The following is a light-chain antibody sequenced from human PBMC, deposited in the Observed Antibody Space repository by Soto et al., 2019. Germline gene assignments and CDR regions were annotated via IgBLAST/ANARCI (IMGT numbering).Light chain of an antibody. J-gene: IGKJ2*01. Sequence: DIQMTQSPSTLSASVGDRVTITCRASQSISSWLAWYQQKPGKAPKLLISRESNLQSGVPSRFSGSGSGTEFTLTITSLQPDDSATYYCQKYVGYSLTFGQETTVEIK. V-gene: IGKV1-5*03. CDR3: QKYVGYSLT. CDR2: RES. CDR1: QSISSW.